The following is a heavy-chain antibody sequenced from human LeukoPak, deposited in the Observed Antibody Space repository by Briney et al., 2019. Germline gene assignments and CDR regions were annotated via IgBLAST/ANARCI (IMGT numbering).Heavy chain of an antibody. D-gene: IGHD6-19*01. V-gene: IGHV3-48*01. CDR2: ISSSSSTI. J-gene: IGHJ6*03. CDR1: GFTFSSYS. Sequence: GGSLRLSCAASGFTFSSYSMNWVRQAPGKGLERVSYISSSSSTIYYADSVKGRFTISRDNAKNSLYLQMNSLRAEDTAVYYCARGAIQWLVLGYMDVWGKGTTVTISS. CDR3: ARGAIQWLVLGYMDV.